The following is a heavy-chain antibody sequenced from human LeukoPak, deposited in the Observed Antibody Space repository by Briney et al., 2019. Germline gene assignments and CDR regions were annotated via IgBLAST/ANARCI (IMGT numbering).Heavy chain of an antibody. CDR3: TSLVVPAATYGY. CDR1: GFTFSGSA. J-gene: IGHJ4*02. CDR2: IRSKANSYAT. V-gene: IGHV3-73*01. Sequence: GGSLRLSCAASGFTFSGSAMHWVRHASGKGLEWVGRIRSKANSYATAYAASVKGRFTISRDDSKNTAYLQMNSLKTEDTAVYYCTSLVVPAATYGYWGQGTLVTVSS. D-gene: IGHD2-2*01.